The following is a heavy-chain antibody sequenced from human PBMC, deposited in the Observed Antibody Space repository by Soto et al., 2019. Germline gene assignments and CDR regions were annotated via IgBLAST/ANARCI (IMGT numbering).Heavy chain of an antibody. CDR2: INPNSGGT. CDR1: GYTFTGYY. Sequence: QVQLVQSGAEVKKPGASVKVSCKASGYTFTGYYMHWVRQAPGQGLEWMGWINPNSGGTNYAQKFKGWVTMTRDTSISPDYRELSRLRSDDTAVYYCASDATRRYVDWSLGYWGQGTLVTVSS. D-gene: IGHD3-9*01. V-gene: IGHV1-2*04. J-gene: IGHJ4*02. CDR3: ASDATRRYVDWSLGY.